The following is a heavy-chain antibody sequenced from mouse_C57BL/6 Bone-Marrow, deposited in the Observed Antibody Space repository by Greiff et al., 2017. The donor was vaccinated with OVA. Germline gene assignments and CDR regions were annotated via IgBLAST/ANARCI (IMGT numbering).Heavy chain of an antibody. CDR3: AYYYGSSLGFAY. Sequence: QVQLQQSGAELVRPGTSVKMSCKASGYTFTNYWIGWAKPRPGHGLWWIGDIYPGGGYTNYNEKFKGQATLTADKSSSTAYMQFSSLTAEDSAIYDCAYYYGSSLGFAYWGQGTLVTVSA. J-gene: IGHJ3*01. CDR1: GYTFTNYW. V-gene: IGHV1-63*01. D-gene: IGHD1-1*01. CDR2: IYPGGGYT.